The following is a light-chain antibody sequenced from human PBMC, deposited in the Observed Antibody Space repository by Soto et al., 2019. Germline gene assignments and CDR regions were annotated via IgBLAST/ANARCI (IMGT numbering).Light chain of an antibody. CDR2: GAS. CDR3: QQYNGWPYT. Sequence: EIVMTQSPATLAVSPGESDTLSCRVSQSISNHLTWYQQKPCQPPRLLIYGASTRATGIPASFSGSGSGTDFTLTISNLQSEDFAIYYCQQYNGWPYTFGQGTKLEIK. V-gene: IGKV3-15*01. CDR1: QSISNH. J-gene: IGKJ2*01.